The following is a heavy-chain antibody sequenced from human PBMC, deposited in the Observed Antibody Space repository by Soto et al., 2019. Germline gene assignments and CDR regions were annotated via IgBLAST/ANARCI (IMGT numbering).Heavy chain of an antibody. J-gene: IGHJ4*02. D-gene: IGHD3-10*01. CDR3: ARVRFGELLSPFDY. Sequence: ASVKVSCKASGGTFSSYAISWVRQAPGQGLEWMGGIIPIFGTANYAQKFQGRVTITADESTSTAYMELSSLRSEDTAVYYCARVRFGELLSPFDYWGQGTLVTVSS. CDR2: IIPIFGTA. CDR1: GGTFSSYA. V-gene: IGHV1-69*13.